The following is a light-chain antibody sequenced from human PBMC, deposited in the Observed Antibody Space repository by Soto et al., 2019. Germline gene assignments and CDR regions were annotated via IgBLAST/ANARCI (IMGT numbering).Light chain of an antibody. CDR3: QQRFNLPRT. V-gene: IGKV1-39*01. CDR1: QSISSS. J-gene: IGKJ1*01. CDR2: AAS. Sequence: DIQMTQSPSSLSASVGETITITCRASQSISSSLNWFQHSPGQPPKLLLFAASNLHAGVPPRFSGSGSATSFSLTIRSLQPEDFATYYCQQRFNLPRTFGPGTKVDIK.